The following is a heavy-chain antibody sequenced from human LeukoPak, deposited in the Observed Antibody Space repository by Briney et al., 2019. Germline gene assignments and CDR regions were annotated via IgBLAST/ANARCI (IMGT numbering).Heavy chain of an antibody. CDR2: INPSGGTT. CDR3: ARVFVAAVAGDWFDP. CDR1: GYIFTNFY. Sequence: ASVKVSCKASGYIFTNFYMHWVRQAPGQGLERMGIINPSGGTTSYAQKFQGRVTMTRDTSTSTVYMELSSLRSEDTAVYYCARVFVAAVAGDWFDPWGQGTLVTVSS. J-gene: IGHJ5*02. V-gene: IGHV1-46*01. D-gene: IGHD6-13*01.